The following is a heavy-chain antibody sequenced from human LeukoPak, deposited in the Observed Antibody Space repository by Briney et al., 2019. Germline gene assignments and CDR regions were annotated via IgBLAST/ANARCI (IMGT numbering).Heavy chain of an antibody. Sequence: GRSLRLSCAASGFTFSSYGMHWVRQAPGKGLEWVAVISYDGSNKYYADSVKGRFTTSRDNPKNTLYLQMNSLRAEDTAVYYCAKGTTHYYDSSGPDAFDIWGQGTMVTVSS. CDR3: AKGTTHYYDSSGPDAFDI. J-gene: IGHJ3*02. CDR2: ISYDGSNK. CDR1: GFTFSSYG. V-gene: IGHV3-30*18. D-gene: IGHD3-22*01.